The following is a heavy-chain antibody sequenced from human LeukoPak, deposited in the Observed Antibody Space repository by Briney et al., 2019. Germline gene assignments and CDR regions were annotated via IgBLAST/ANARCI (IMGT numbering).Heavy chain of an antibody. CDR3: ARSVVPAAQYNWFDP. D-gene: IGHD2-2*01. V-gene: IGHV1-2*02. Sequence: GASVKVSCKASGYTFTGYYMHWVRQAPGQGLEWMGWINPNSGGTNYAQKFQGGVTMTRETSISTAYMELSRLRSDDTAVYYCARSVVPAAQYNWFDPWGQGTLVTVSS. CDR2: INPNSGGT. J-gene: IGHJ5*02. CDR1: GYTFTGYY.